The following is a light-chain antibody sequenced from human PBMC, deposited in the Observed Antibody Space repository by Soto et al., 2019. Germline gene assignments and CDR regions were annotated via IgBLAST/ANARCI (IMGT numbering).Light chain of an antibody. V-gene: IGKV3-11*01. J-gene: IGKJ2*01. CDR2: ETS. Sequence: EIVLTQSPATLSLSPGERVTLSCRASQSVSSHLAWYQQKPGQAPSLLIYETSNRATGIPVRFSGSGSGTDVTLTISSLEPEDFAVYYCQQRINWPETFGQGTQLEIK. CDR1: QSVSSH. CDR3: QQRINWPET.